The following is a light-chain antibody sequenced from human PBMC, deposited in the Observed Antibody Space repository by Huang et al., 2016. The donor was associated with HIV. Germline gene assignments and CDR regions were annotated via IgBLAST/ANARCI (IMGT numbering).Light chain of an antibody. J-gene: IGKJ4*01. CDR2: DAS. CDR3: QQRSAWPLT. Sequence: EIVLTQSPATLSLSPGERATISCRASPSVHSYLAGYQQKPGQAPRRLIYDASNSATGVQARFSGRGSGTDFTLTISNLQSEDVAVYYCQQRSAWPLTFGGGTKVEI. CDR1: PSVHSY. V-gene: IGKV3-11*01.